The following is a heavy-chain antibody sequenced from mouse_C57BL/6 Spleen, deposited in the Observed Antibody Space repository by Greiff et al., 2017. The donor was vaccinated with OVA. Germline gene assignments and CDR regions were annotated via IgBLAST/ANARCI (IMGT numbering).Heavy chain of an antibody. CDR2: ISDGGSYT. CDR1: GFTFSSYA. J-gene: IGHJ1*03. CDR3: ARYSYGDWYFDV. D-gene: IGHD1-1*02. Sequence: EVKLVEPGGGLVKPGGSLKLSCAASGFTFSSYAMSWVRQTPEKSLEWVATISDGGSYTYYPDNVKGRFTISRDNANNNLYLQMSHLKSEDTAMYCCARYSYGDWYFDVWGTGTTLTVSS. V-gene: IGHV5-4*03.